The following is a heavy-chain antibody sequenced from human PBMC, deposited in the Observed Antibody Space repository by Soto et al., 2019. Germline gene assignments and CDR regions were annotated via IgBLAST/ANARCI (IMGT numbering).Heavy chain of an antibody. CDR2: IIPIFGTA. Sequence: QVQLVQSGAEVKKPGSSVKVSCKASGGTFSSYAISWVRQAPGQGLEWMGGIIPIFGTANYAQKFQGRVTITAYESTSKAYMELSSLRSEDTAVYYCARVNYLVAGTVHYFDYWGQGTLVTVSS. V-gene: IGHV1-69*01. CDR1: GGTFSSYA. D-gene: IGHD6-19*01. CDR3: ARVNYLVAGTVHYFDY. J-gene: IGHJ4*02.